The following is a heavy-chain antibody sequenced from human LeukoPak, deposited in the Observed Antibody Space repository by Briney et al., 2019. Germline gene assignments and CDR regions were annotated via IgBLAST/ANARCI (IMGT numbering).Heavy chain of an antibody. Sequence: GGSLRVSCAASGFTFSSYSMNWVRQAPGNGLEWVSYISSSSSTIYYADSVKGRFTISRDNAKNSLYLQMNSLRDEDTAVYYCARGTPDYYDSSGYFDYWGQGTLVTVSS. CDR3: ARGTPDYYDSSGYFDY. CDR1: GFTFSSYS. CDR2: ISSSSSTI. D-gene: IGHD3-22*01. V-gene: IGHV3-48*02. J-gene: IGHJ4*02.